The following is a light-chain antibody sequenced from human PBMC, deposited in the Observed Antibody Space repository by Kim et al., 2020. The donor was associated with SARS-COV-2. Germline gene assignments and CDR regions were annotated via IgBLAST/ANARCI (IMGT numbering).Light chain of an antibody. V-gene: IGLV1-47*01. CDR2: RNN. CDR3: AAWDDSLSGGV. Sequence: ELTQPPSVSGTPGQRVTISCSGSSSNIGRNYVYWYQQLPGTAPKLLIYRNNQRPSGVPDRFSGSKSGTSVSLAISGLRSEDEADYYCAAWDDSLSGGVFGGGTQLTVL. CDR1: SSNIGRNY. J-gene: IGLJ2*01.